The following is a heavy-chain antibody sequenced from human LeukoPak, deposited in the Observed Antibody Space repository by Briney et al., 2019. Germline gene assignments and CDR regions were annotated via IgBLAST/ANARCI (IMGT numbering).Heavy chain of an antibody. Sequence: SETLSLTCTVSGYSISSGYYWGWIRQPPGKGLEWIGSIYHSGSTYYNPSLKSRVTISVDTSKNQFSLKLSSVTAADTAVYYCARLATVTTDYWGQGTLVTVSS. V-gene: IGHV4-38-2*02. CDR3: ARLATVTTDY. J-gene: IGHJ4*02. CDR2: IYHSGST. D-gene: IGHD4-17*01. CDR1: GYSISSGYY.